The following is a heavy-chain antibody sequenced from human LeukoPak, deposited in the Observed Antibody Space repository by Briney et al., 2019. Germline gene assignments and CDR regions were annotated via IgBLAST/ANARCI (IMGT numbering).Heavy chain of an antibody. CDR2: IYYSGST. Sequence: SETQSLTCTVSGYSISSGYYWGWIRQPPGKGLEWIGSIYYSGSTYYNPSLKSRVTISVDTSKNQFSLKLSSVTAADTAVYYCARDRGDGYTEFDYWGQGTLVTVSS. J-gene: IGHJ4*02. CDR3: ARDRGDGYTEFDY. V-gene: IGHV4-38-2*02. CDR1: GYSISSGYY. D-gene: IGHD5-24*01.